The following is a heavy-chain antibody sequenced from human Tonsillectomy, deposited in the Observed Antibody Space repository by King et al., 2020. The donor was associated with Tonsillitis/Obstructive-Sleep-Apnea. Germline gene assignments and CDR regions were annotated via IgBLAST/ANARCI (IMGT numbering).Heavy chain of an antibody. D-gene: IGHD3-16*01. J-gene: IGHJ3*02. CDR2: ISFDGNKK. CDR3: ARERLIRITFGYQDAFDI. V-gene: IGHV3-30*01. Sequence: VQLVESGGGVVQPGGSLRLSCAASGFTFSSYSMHCVRQAPDKGLEWVAMISFDGNKKYYADSLKGRFTVSRDNSKNTLYLQMDSLMAEDTAVYYCARERLIRITFGYQDAFDIWGQGAMVTVS. CDR1: GFTFSSYS.